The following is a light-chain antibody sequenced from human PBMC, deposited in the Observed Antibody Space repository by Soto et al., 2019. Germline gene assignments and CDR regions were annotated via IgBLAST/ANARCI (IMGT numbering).Light chain of an antibody. CDR3: MQALQTAWT. CDR1: KSVLHSNGYNY. Sequence: DTVMTQSPLYLPFPPWEPASISCRPSKSVLHSNGYNYLDWYLQKPGQSPQLLIYLGSNRASGVPDRFSGSGSGTDFTLKISRVEAEDVGVYYCMQALQTAWTFGQGTKVDI. J-gene: IGKJ1*01. V-gene: IGKV2-28*01. CDR2: LGS.